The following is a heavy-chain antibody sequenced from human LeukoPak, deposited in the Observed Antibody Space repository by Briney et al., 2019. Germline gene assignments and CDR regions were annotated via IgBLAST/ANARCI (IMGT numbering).Heavy chain of an antibody. D-gene: IGHD6-13*01. CDR1: GGSISSYY. CDR3: AKALYSTSSSYYYGMDV. V-gene: IGHV4-59*08. Sequence: SETLSLTCTVSGGSISSYYWSWIRQPPGKGLEWIGDIYYSGSTNYNPSLKSRVTISVDTSKNQFSLKLNSVTAADTAVYYCAKALYSTSSSYYYGMDVWGQGTTVTVSS. CDR2: IYYSGST. J-gene: IGHJ6*02.